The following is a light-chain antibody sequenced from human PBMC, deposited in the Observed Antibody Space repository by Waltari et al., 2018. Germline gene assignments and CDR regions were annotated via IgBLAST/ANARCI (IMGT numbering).Light chain of an antibody. CDR2: DVN. J-gene: IGLJ2*01. CDR1: SSDIGGYNY. CDR3: SSYTTTSSLLVV. Sequence: QSALTQPASVSGSPGQSITLSCTGTSSDIGGYNYVSWYQHHPGKAPKLMIFDVNNRPSGVSNRFSGSKSGNTASLTISGLQAEDEADYYCSSYTTTSSLLVVFGGGTKLTVL. V-gene: IGLV2-14*03.